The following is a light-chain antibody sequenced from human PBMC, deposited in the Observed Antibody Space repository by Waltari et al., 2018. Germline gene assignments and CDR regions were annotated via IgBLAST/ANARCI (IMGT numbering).Light chain of an antibody. V-gene: IGKV1-5*03. CDR1: QSISHW. CDR3: QQYNSYSLLT. J-gene: IGKJ4*01. Sequence: DIQMTQSPSTLSASVGDRVTITCRDSQSISHWLAWYQQKPGKAPKLLIYKASTLESGVPSRFSGSGSGTKFTLTISSLQPDDFATYYCQQYNSYSLLTFGGGTKVEIK. CDR2: KAS.